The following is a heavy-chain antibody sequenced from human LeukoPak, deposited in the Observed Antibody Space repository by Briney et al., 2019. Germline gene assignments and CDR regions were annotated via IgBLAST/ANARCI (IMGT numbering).Heavy chain of an antibody. CDR2: ISGSGGST. Sequence: GGSLRLSCAASGFTFSSYAMSSVRQAPGKGLGWVSAISGSGGSTSYADSVKGRFTISRDNSKNTLYLQMNSLRAEDTAVYYCAKEYSSGWYLGYYFDYWGQGTLVTVSP. CDR1: GFTFSSYA. CDR3: AKEYSSGWYLGYYFDY. D-gene: IGHD6-19*01. J-gene: IGHJ4*02. V-gene: IGHV3-23*01.